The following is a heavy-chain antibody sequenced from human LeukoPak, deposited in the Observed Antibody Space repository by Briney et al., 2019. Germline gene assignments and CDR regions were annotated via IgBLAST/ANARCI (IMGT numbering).Heavy chain of an antibody. CDR2: ISCSGGST. Sequence: GGSLRLSCAASGFTFSSYAMSWVRQAPGKGLEWVSAISCSGGSTYYADSVKGRFTISRDNSKNTLYLQMNSLRAEDTAVYYGAKDRCSSTSCSPGGWFDPWGQGTLVTVSS. D-gene: IGHD2-2*01. CDR1: GFTFSSYA. J-gene: IGHJ5*02. CDR3: AKDRCSSTSCSPGGWFDP. V-gene: IGHV3-23*01.